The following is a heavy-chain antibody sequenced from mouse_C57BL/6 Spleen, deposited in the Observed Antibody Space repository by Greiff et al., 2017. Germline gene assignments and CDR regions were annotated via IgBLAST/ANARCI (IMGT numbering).Heavy chain of an antibody. CDR2: ISSGSSTI. Sequence: EVQRVESGGGLVKPGGSLKLSCAASGFTFSDYGMHWVRQAPEKGLEWVAYISSGSSTIYYADTVKGRFTISRDNAKNTLFLQMTSLRSEDTAMYYCARESNYDYYAMDYWGQGTSVTVSS. CDR3: ARESNYDYYAMDY. V-gene: IGHV5-17*01. CDR1: GFTFSDYG. J-gene: IGHJ4*01. D-gene: IGHD2-5*01.